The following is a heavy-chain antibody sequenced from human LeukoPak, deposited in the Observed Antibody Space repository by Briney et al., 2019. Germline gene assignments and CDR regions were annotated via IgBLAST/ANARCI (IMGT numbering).Heavy chain of an antibody. D-gene: IGHD1-1*01. CDR1: GGSFSGYY. CDR3: ARVGWNRRPFDL. V-gene: IGHV4-34*01. J-gene: IGHJ2*01. CDR2: INHSGST. Sequence: SETLSLTCAVYGGSFSGYYWSWIRQPPGKGLEWIGEINHSGSTNYNPSLKSRVTISVDTSKNQFSLKLSSVTAADTAVYYCARVGWNRRPFDLWGRGTLVTVSS.